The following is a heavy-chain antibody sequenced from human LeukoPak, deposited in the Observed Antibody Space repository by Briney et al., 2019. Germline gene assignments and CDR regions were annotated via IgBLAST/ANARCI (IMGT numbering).Heavy chain of an antibody. Sequence: GGSLGLSCAASGFNFTNYWMTWVRQAPGKGLEWVANIKQDGSEKYYVGSVKGRFTISRDNSKNTLYLQMNSLRAEDTAVYYCAKASRVDPKYYFDYWGQGTLVTVSS. J-gene: IGHJ4*02. CDR1: GFNFTNYW. CDR2: IKQDGSEK. CDR3: AKASRVDPKYYFDY. V-gene: IGHV3-7*03. D-gene: IGHD2-15*01.